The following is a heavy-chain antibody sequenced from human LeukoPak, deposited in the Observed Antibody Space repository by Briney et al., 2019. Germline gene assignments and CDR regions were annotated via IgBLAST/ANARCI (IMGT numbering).Heavy chain of an antibody. D-gene: IGHD3-3*01. CDR3: ASRTYYDFWSGYSSGMDV. Sequence: SETLSLTCTVSGGSISSGGYYWSWIRQHPGKGQERIGYIYYSGSTYYNPSLKSRVTISVDTSKNQFSLKLSSVTAADTAVYYCASRTYYDFWSGYSSGMDVWGQGTTVTVSS. CDR2: IYYSGST. CDR1: GGSISSGGYY. J-gene: IGHJ6*02. V-gene: IGHV4-31*03.